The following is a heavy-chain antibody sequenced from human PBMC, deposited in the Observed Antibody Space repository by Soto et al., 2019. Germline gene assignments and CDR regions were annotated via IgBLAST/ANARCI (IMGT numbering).Heavy chain of an antibody. CDR1: GYTFTSYD. V-gene: IGHV1-8*01. CDR3: GRGTSDGYNGIDY. J-gene: IGHJ4*02. CDR2: MNPNRGNT. D-gene: IGHD5-12*01. Sequence: QVQLVQSGAEVKKPGASVKVSCKASGYTFTSYDITWVRQATGQGLEWMGWMNPNRGNTGDAQKFQGRVTMTRNTSTSTAYMDLSSLRSEDTAVYYCGRGTSDGYNGIDYWGQGTLVTVSS.